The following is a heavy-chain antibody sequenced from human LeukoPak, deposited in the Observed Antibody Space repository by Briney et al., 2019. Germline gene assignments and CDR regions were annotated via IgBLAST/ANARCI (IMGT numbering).Heavy chain of an antibody. D-gene: IGHD3-22*01. CDR3: ARAFFIDSSGYYMGY. CDR2: INPNSGGT. CDR1: GYTFTGYY. Sequence: PVASVKVSCKASGYTFTGYYMHWVRQAPGQGLEWMGWINPNSGGTNYAQKFQGRVTMTRDTSISTAYMELSRLRSDDTAVYYCARAFFIDSSGYYMGYWGQGTLVTVSS. J-gene: IGHJ4*02. V-gene: IGHV1-2*02.